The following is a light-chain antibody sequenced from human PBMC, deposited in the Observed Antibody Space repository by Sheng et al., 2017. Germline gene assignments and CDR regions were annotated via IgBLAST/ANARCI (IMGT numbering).Light chain of an antibody. V-gene: IGKV1-13*02. Sequence: IQMTQSPSAMSASVGDRVTITCRASQDIRSSLACYQYKPGRTPKLLIYSASILMRGVPSRFSGSGSGTEFILTINSLQPEDFASYSCQQFLSYPITFGQGTRLEIK. CDR3: QQFLSYPIT. CDR1: QDIRSS. J-gene: IGKJ5*01. CDR2: SAS.